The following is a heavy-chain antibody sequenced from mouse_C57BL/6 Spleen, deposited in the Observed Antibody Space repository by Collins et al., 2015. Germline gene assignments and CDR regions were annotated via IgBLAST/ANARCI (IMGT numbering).Heavy chain of an antibody. CDR2: ISSGGGST. V-gene: IGHV5-12-1*01. D-gene: IGHD2-1*01. CDR1: GFAFSSYD. J-gene: IGHJ4*01. Sequence: EVQLVESGGGLVKPGGSLKLSCAASGFAFSSYDMSWVRQTPEKRLEWVAYISSGGGSTYYPDTVKGRFTISRDNAKNTLYLQMSSLKSEDTAMYYCAIYGNYDYAMDYWGQGTSVTVSS. CDR3: AIYGNYDYAMDY.